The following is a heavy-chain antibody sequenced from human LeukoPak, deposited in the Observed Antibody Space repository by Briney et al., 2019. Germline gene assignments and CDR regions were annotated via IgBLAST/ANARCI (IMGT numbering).Heavy chain of an antibody. Sequence: PSETLSLTCAVYGGSFSGYCWSWIRQPPGKGLGWIGEINHSGSTNSNPSLKSRVTISVDTSKNQFSLKLSSVTAADTAVYYCARGRVLTIFGVVQGGGQGTLVTVSS. J-gene: IGHJ4*02. CDR2: INHSGST. D-gene: IGHD3-3*01. CDR1: GGSFSGYC. V-gene: IGHV4-34*01. CDR3: ARGRVLTIFGVVQG.